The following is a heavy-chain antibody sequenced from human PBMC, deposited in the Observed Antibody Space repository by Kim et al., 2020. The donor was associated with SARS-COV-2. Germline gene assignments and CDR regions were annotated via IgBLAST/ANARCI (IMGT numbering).Heavy chain of an antibody. D-gene: IGHD3-9*01. J-gene: IGHJ2*01. CDR2: ISGGGEST. Sequence: GGSLRLSCAASGFPFSSRAMSWVRQVPGKGLEWVSGISGGGESTYYADSVKGRFTISRDNSNDTLHLQMNGLRAEDSAMYYCAKDWSAMQYFDWARQSTVGGDFDLWGRGTLVTVSS. CDR3: AKDWSAMQYFDWARQSTVGGDFDL. V-gene: IGHV3-23*01. CDR1: GFPFSSRA.